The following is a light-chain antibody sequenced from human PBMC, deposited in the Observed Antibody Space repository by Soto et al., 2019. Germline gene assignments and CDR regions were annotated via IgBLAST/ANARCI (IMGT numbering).Light chain of an antibody. CDR1: QGIRNL. CDR2: GTS. J-gene: IGKJ5*01. Sequence: DIQMTQSPSSLSASVGDRVTITCRASQGIRNLVVWYQQKPDKAPKSLIYGTSNLESGVPSRFSGSGSGTYYTLTSSSLQPEDFATYYCQQYNSYPITFGQGTKLEIK. CDR3: QQYNSYPIT. V-gene: IGKV1D-16*01.